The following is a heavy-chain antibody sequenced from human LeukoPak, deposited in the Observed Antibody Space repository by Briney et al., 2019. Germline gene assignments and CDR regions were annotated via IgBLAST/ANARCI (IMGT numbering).Heavy chain of an antibody. CDR1: GFTFSSYG. Sequence: GGSLRLSCAPSGFTFSSYGMNWVRQAPGKGLEWVSTITNTGGSSYYADSVKGRFTISRDNSNNTLYLQMHSLRAEDTALYYCTRLSYYYDISGYYEDYWGQGTLVTVSS. CDR2: ITNTGGSS. D-gene: IGHD3-22*01. CDR3: TRLSYYYDISGYYEDY. J-gene: IGHJ4*02. V-gene: IGHV3-23*01.